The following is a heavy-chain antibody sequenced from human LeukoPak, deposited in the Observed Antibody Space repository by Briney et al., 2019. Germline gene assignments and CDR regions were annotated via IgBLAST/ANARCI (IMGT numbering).Heavy chain of an antibody. J-gene: IGHJ5*02. CDR2: VYYSGST. V-gene: IGHV4-39*01. D-gene: IGHD4-17*01. CDR1: GGSISSSNYY. CDR3: ARRDYGAPRWFDP. Sequence: ASETLSLTCTVSGGSISSSNYYWGWIRQPPGKGLEWIGSVYYSGSTYSNPSLKSRITIYVDKSKNQFSLRLSSVTAADTGIYYCARRDYGAPRWFDPWGQGTLVTVSS.